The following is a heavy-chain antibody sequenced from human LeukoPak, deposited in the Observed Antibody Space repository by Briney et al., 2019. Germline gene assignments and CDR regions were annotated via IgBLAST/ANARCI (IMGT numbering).Heavy chain of an antibody. V-gene: IGHV3-7*01. Sequence: PGGSLRLSCAASGFTFSSYWMSWVRQAPGKGLEWVANIKQDGSEKYYVDSVKGRFTISRDNAKNTLYLQMNSLRAEDTAVYYCAKDRTLGRDGYKSPNWFDPWGQGTLVTVSS. CDR1: GFTFSSYW. D-gene: IGHD5-24*01. CDR3: AKDRTLGRDGYKSPNWFDP. J-gene: IGHJ5*02. CDR2: IKQDGSEK.